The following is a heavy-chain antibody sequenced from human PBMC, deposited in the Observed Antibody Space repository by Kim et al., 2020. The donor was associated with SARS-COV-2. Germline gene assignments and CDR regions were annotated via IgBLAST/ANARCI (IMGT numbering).Heavy chain of an antibody. J-gene: IGHJ4*02. D-gene: IGHD1-26*01. V-gene: IGHV4-61*02. CDR3: ARAQYSGSYKGDFDY. CDR2: IYTSGST. Sequence: SETLSLTCNVSGGSISSGSYYWSWIRQPAGKGLEWIGRIYTSGSTNYNPSLKSRVTISVDTSKNQFSLKLSSVTAADTAVYYCARAQYSGSYKGDFDYWGQGTLVTVSS. CDR1: GGSISSGSYY.